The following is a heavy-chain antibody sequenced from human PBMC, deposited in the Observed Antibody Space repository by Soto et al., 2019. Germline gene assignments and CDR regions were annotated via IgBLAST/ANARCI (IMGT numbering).Heavy chain of an antibody. CDR2: ISAYTDDP. CDR3: ARVIPGAEAWFGP. Sequence: ASVKVSCKASGYTFTNFGVTWVRQAPGQGLEWMGWISAYTDDPNYAQKFQGRVTMTIDTSTSTAYLDLRSLTSDDTAVYYCARVIPGAEAWFGPWGQGTLVTVSS. CDR1: GYTFTNFG. J-gene: IGHJ5*02. D-gene: IGHD2-2*01. V-gene: IGHV1-18*01.